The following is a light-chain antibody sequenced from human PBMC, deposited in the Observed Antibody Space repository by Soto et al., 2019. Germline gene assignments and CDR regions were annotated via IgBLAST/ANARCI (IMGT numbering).Light chain of an antibody. J-gene: IGLJ1*01. CDR1: SSNIGAGYD. Sequence: QSVLTQPPSVSGAPGQRVTISCTGISSNIGAGYDVHWYQQLPGTAPKLLIYGNSNRPSGVPDRFSGSKSGTSASLAITGLQAEDEADYYCQSYDRSLSGWVFGTGTKLTVL. CDR3: QSYDRSLSGWV. V-gene: IGLV1-40*01. CDR2: GNS.